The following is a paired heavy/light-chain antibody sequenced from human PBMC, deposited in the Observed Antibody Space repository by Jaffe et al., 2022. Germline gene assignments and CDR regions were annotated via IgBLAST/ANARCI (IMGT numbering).Heavy chain of an antibody. CDR1: GYTFTGYS. D-gene: IGHD2-2*01. V-gene: IGHV1-2*06. J-gene: IGHJ4*02. CDR3: ARSFPGCSSATCLKPTFFDF. Sequence: QVQLVQSGAEVKKPGASVWVSCKASGYTFTGYSIHWVRQAPGQRLEWMGRINPNSGDTNYAQKFQGRVTMTRDTSFSSAYMELSRLRSDDTAVYYCARSFPGCSSATCLKPTFFDFWGQGTLVTVSS. CDR2: INPNSGDT.
Light chain of an antibody. V-gene: IGKV3-11*01. CDR3: QQRSKWPLT. Sequence: EIVLTQSPATLSLSPGERATLSCRASQSVSSYLAWYQQKPGQAPRLLIYDASNRATGIPARFSGSGSGIDFTLTISSLEPEDFAVYYCQQRSKWPLTFGGGTKVEIK. CDR1: QSVSSY. J-gene: IGKJ4*01. CDR2: DAS.